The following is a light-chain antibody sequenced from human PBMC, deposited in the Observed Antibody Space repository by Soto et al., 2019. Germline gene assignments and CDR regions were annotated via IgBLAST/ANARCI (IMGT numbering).Light chain of an antibody. V-gene: IGLV2-23*01. CDR3: CSDAGGSTLI. Sequence: QSALTQPASVSGSPGQSITISCTGTSSDVGSYNRVSWYQHHPGKAPKVMIYEDSKRPSGVSNRFSGSKSGNMASLTISGLQAEDEADYYCCSDAGGSTLIFGGGTKLTVL. CDR1: SSDVGSYNR. J-gene: IGLJ2*01. CDR2: EDS.